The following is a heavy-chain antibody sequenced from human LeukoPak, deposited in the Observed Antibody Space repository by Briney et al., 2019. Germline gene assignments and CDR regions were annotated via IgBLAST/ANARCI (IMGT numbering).Heavy chain of an antibody. J-gene: IGHJ4*02. Sequence: GESLKISCEGSGYTFTTYWIAWVRPMPGKGLEWMAIIYAGNSDTRYSPSFQGQVTISADKSISTAYLQWSSLKASDTAMYYCARRISVTGREFDYWGQGTLVTVSS. CDR1: GYTFTTYW. CDR3: ARRISVTGREFDY. D-gene: IGHD2-21*01. CDR2: IYAGNSDT. V-gene: IGHV5-51*01.